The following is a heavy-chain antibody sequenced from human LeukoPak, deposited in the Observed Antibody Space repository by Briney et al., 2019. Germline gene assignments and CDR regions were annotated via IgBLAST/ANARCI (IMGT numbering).Heavy chain of an antibody. J-gene: IGHJ4*02. CDR1: GCTFSSYA. V-gene: IGHV1-69*13. Sequence: ASVKVSCKASGCTFSSYAISWVRQAPGQGLEWMGGIIPIFGTANYAQKFQGRVTITADESTSTAYMELSSLRSEDTAVYYCARDVAVAGHEGFDYWGQGTLVTVSS. D-gene: IGHD6-19*01. CDR2: IIPIFGTA. CDR3: ARDVAVAGHEGFDY.